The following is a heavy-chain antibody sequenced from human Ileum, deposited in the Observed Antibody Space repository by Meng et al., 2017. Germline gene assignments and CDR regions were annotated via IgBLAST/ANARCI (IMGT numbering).Heavy chain of an antibody. CDR1: GFTCRDAW. J-gene: IGHJ4*02. CDR2: IKKNTEDEAT. D-gene: IGHD6-19*01. V-gene: IGHV3-15*01. CDR3: AVARWGSSGCLDH. Sequence: DVHLVEAGGGLVKPGGSLRLSCAGSGFTCRDAWMTWVRQAPGKGLEWVGRIKKNTEDEATDYAAPVKGRFTVSRDDSQNTVYLQMTSLKAEDTAVYFCAVARWGSSGCLDHWGQGTLVTVSS.